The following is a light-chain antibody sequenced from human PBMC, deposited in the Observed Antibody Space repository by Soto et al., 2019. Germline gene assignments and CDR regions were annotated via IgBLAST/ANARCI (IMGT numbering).Light chain of an antibody. Sequence: DIQLTQSPSFLSVSVGDRVTITCRTSQSISNYLNWYQQKPGKAPELLLYAASRLESGVPSRFSGSGSGTEFTLTISSLQPEDFATYYCQQTFNTPQTFGQGTKVDIK. CDR1: QSISNY. J-gene: IGKJ1*01. CDR3: QQTFNTPQT. V-gene: IGKV1-39*01. CDR2: AAS.